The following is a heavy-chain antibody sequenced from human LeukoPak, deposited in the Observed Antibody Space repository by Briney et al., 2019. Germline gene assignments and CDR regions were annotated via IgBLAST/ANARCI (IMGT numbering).Heavy chain of an antibody. CDR3: ASQRTGVDTAMVNDWFGP. V-gene: IGHV1-46*01. CDR2: LNPSGGST. J-gene: IGHJ5*02. CDR1: GYTFTSYY. D-gene: IGHD5-18*01. Sequence: ASVKVSCKASGYTFTSYYMRWVRQAPGQGLEWMGILNPSGGSTSYAQKFQGRVTMTRDTSTSTVYMELSSLRSEDTAVYYCASQRTGVDTAMVNDWFGPWGQGTLVTVSS.